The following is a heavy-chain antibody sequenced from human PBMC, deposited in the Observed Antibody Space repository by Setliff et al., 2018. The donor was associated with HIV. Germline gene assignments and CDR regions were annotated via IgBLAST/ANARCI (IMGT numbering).Heavy chain of an antibody. CDR2: FYTSGST. V-gene: IGHV4-4*07. CDR1: GGSISSYY. J-gene: IGHJ6*02. Sequence: PSETLSLTCTVSGGSISSYYWSWIRQPAGKGLEWIGRFYTSGSTNYNPSLKSRVTMSVDTSKNRSSLKVRYVTAADTAIYYCAREIWGQVAHVPYGMDVWGQGTTVTVSS. D-gene: IGHD5-12*01. CDR3: AREIWGQVAHVPYGMDV.